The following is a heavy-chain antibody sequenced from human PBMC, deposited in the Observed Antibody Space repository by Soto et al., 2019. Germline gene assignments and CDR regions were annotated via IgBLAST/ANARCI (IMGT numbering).Heavy chain of an antibody. V-gene: IGHV4-59*01. J-gene: IGHJ4*02. D-gene: IGHD3-10*01. CDR3: ARDGSERPATY. CDR1: GGSISTYY. CDR2: FYNGGTT. Sequence: PSETLSLTCTVSGGSISTYYWIWIRQPPGKGLEWIGVFYNGGTTNYSPSLKSRVTISVDTCKNQFSLKLNSVTAADAAVYYCARDGSERPATYWGQGILVTVSS.